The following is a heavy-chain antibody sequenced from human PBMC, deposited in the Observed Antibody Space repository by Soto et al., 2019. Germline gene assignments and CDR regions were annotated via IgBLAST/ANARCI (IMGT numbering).Heavy chain of an antibody. J-gene: IGHJ6*02. V-gene: IGHV6-1*01. D-gene: IGHD6-19*01. CDR1: GDSVSSNSAA. Sequence: PSQTLSLTCAVSGDSVSSNSAAWNWIRQSPSRGLEWLGRTYYRSKWYTDYAVSVKSRITINPDTSRNQFSLQLNSLTPEDTAVYYCARDRYSSGFSYYYYCMDVWGQGTTVTVSS. CDR2: TYYRSKWYT. CDR3: ARDRYSSGFSYYYYCMDV.